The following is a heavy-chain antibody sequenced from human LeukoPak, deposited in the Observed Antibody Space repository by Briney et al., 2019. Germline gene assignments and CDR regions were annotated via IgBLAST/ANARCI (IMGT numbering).Heavy chain of an antibody. V-gene: IGHV3-23*01. CDR3: AKGRIVGATRPFYFDY. CDR1: GFTFSSYA. CDR2: ISGSGGST. J-gene: IGHJ4*02. Sequence: GGSLRLSCAASGFTFSSYAMSWVRQAPGKGREWVSAISGSGGSTYYADSVKGRFTISRDNSKNTLYLQMNSLRAEDTAVYYCAKGRIVGATRPFYFDYWGQGTLVTVSS. D-gene: IGHD1-26*01.